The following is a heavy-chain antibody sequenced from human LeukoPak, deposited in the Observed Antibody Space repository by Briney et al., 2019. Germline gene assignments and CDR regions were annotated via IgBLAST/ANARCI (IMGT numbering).Heavy chain of an antibody. CDR3: ARDLSGYDTKFDY. Sequence: ASVKVSCKVSGYTLTELSMHWVRQAPGKGLEWMGGFDPEDGETIYAQKFQGRVTMTRDTSISTAYMELSRLRSDDTAVYYCARDLSGYDTKFDYWGQGTLVTVSS. J-gene: IGHJ4*02. D-gene: IGHD5-12*01. CDR2: FDPEDGET. CDR1: GYTLTELS. V-gene: IGHV1-24*01.